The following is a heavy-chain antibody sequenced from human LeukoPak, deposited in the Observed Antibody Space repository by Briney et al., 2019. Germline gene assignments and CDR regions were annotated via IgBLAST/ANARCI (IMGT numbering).Heavy chain of an antibody. D-gene: IGHD2-15*01. CDR1: GFTFSSYS. CDR3: AREGGGYRLFEF. CDR2: ISSSSSYI. V-gene: IGHV3-21*01. J-gene: IGHJ4*02. Sequence: PGGSLRLSCAASGFTFSSYSMNWVRQAPEKGLEWVSSISSSSSYIYYADSVKGRFTISRDNAENTLYLQMDNLRAEDTAVYYCAREGGGYRLFEFWGQGLLVTVSS.